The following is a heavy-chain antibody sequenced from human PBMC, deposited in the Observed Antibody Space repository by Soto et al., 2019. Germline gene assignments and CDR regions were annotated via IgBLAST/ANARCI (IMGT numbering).Heavy chain of an antibody. J-gene: IGHJ6*02. V-gene: IGHV6-1*01. Sequence: QVQLQQSGPGLVKPSQTLSLTCAISGDSVSSNNVAWNWIRQSPSRGLEWLGRTNYRSKWYHDYAVSVKSRNTITQDTSKNHFSLKLNAVTPEDTVVYYCVRDKTVTRGYGMDVWGQGTTVTVSS. CDR1: GDSVSSNNVA. CDR3: VRDKTVTRGYGMDV. CDR2: TNYRSKWYH. D-gene: IGHD4-17*01.